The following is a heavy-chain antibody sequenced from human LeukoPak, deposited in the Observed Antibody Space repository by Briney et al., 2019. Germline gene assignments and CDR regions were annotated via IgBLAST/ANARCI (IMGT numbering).Heavy chain of an antibody. CDR2: IYYSGST. CDR1: GGSISSSSYY. CDR3: AREDGLAYCGGDCYRGPYYFDY. D-gene: IGHD2-21*02. V-gene: IGHV4-39*07. Sequence: SETLSLTCTVSGGSISSSSYYWGWIRQPPGKGLEWIGSIYYSGSTYYNPSLKSRVTISVDTSKNQFSLKLSSVTAADTAVYYCAREDGLAYCGGDCYRGPYYFDYWGQGTLVTVSS. J-gene: IGHJ4*02.